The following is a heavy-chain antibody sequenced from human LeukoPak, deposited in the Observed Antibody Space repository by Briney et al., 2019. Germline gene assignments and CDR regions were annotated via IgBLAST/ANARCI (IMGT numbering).Heavy chain of an antibody. CDR2: INSDGRTT. CDR1: EFTFSSYW. Sequence: GGSLRFSCEASEFTFSSYWMHWVRQAPGKGLVWVSRINSDGRTTIYADSVKGRFTISRDKAKNTLYLQMNSLRAEDTAVYYCAREGYYDSSGYSIRFSYWGQGTLVTVSS. V-gene: IGHV3-74*01. J-gene: IGHJ4*02. D-gene: IGHD3-22*01. CDR3: AREGYYDSSGYSIRFSY.